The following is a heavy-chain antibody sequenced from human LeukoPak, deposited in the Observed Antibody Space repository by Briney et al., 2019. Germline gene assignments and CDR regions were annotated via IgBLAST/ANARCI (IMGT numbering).Heavy chain of an antibody. Sequence: GGSLRLSCAASGFTFSNAWMSWVRQAPGKGLEWVAVISYDGSNKYYADSVKGRFTISRDNSKNTLYLQMNSLRAEDTAVYYCARDSSGYYVDYWGQGTLVTVSS. V-gene: IGHV3-30*03. D-gene: IGHD3-22*01. CDR2: ISYDGSNK. J-gene: IGHJ4*02. CDR1: GFTFSNAW. CDR3: ARDSSGYYVDY.